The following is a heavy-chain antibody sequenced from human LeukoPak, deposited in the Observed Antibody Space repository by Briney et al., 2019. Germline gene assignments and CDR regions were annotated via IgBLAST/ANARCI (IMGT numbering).Heavy chain of an antibody. Sequence: SETLSLTCTVSGGSNSSGDYSWSWIRQPPGKGLEWIGYIYYSGSTYYNPSLKSRVTISVDTSKNQFSLKLSSVTAADTAVYYCARAPSECSSTSCYTPDAFDIWGQGTMVTVSS. CDR1: GGSNSSGDYS. CDR2: IYYSGST. V-gene: IGHV4-30-4*08. D-gene: IGHD2-2*02. CDR3: ARAPSECSSTSCYTPDAFDI. J-gene: IGHJ3*02.